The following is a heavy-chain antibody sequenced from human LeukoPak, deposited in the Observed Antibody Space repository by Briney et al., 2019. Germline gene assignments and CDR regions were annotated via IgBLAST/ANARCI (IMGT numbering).Heavy chain of an antibody. CDR2: IIPVFGTA. J-gene: IGHJ4*02. V-gene: IGHV1-69*05. CDR1: GGTFSSYA. D-gene: IGHD3-22*01. Sequence: SVKVSCKASGGTFSSYAISWVRQAPGQGLEWMGRIIPVFGTANYAQKFQGRVTITTDESTSTAYMELNSLRSEDTAVYYCARDPDYYDSSGYYDYWGQGTLVTVSS. CDR3: ARDPDYYDSSGYYDY.